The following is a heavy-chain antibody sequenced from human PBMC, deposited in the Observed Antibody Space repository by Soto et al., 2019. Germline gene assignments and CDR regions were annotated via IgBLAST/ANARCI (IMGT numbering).Heavy chain of an antibody. D-gene: IGHD6-13*01. Sequence: SETLSLTCAVSGGSISSGGYSWSWIRQPPGKGLEWIGYIYHSGSTYYNPSLKSRVTISVDRSKNQFTLKLSSVTAADTAVYYCARQIAAAGTSSRAIDYWGQGTLVTVSS. CDR1: GGSISSGGYS. V-gene: IGHV4-30-2*01. CDR2: IYHSGST. J-gene: IGHJ4*02. CDR3: ARQIAAAGTSSRAIDY.